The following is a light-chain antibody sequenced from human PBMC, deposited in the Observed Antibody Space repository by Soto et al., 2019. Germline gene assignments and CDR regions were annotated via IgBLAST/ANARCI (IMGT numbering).Light chain of an antibody. CDR2: DAS. V-gene: IGKV1-5*01. Sequence: DIQMTQSPSTLSASVGDIVTITCRSSQSISSCLAWYQQKPGKAPKLLIYDASSLESGVPSRFSGSGSGTEFPLTLSSLQPDDFATYYCQQYNSYSQTFGQGTKVEIK. CDR1: QSISSC. CDR3: QQYNSYSQT. J-gene: IGKJ1*01.